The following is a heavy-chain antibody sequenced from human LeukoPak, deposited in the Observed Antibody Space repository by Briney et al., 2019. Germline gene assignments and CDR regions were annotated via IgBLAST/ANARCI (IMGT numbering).Heavy chain of an antibody. CDR2: INHSGST. V-gene: IGHV4-34*01. CDR1: GFTFSSYG. J-gene: IGHJ4*02. Sequence: GSLRLSCAASGFTFSSYGMSWIRQPPGKGLEWIGEINHSGSTNYNPSLKSRVTISVDTSKNQFSLKLSSVTAADTAVYYCASSYVWDYWGQGTLVTVSS. CDR3: ASSYVWDY. D-gene: IGHD5-18*01.